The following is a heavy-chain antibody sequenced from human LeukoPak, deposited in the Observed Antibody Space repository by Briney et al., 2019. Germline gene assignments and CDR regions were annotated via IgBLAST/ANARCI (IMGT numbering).Heavy chain of an antibody. D-gene: IGHD6-13*01. J-gene: IGHJ5*02. Sequence: PSETLSLTCAVYGGSFSGYYWSWIRQPPGKGLEWIGEINHSGSTNYNPSLKSRVTISVDTSKNQFSLTLASVTAGDTAVYYCASRGAYSSNWWVWFDPWGQGTLVTVSS. CDR3: ASRGAYSSNWWVWFDP. CDR1: GGSFSGYY. V-gene: IGHV4-34*01. CDR2: INHSGST.